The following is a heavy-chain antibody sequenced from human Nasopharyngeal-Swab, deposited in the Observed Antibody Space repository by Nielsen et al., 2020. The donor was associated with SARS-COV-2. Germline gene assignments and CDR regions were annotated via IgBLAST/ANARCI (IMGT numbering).Heavy chain of an antibody. Sequence: GESLKISCAASGFDFSKYGVHWVRQAPGKGPDWVATLSPDASRAFYGDSVRGRFTISRDNSKNTLYVQMNSLRPEDTAVYYCASDYYDSGASGHWGQGTLVTVSS. CDR1: GFDFSKYG. CDR3: ASDYYDSGASGH. CDR2: LSPDASRA. V-gene: IGHV3-30-3*01. J-gene: IGHJ4*02. D-gene: IGHD3-22*01.